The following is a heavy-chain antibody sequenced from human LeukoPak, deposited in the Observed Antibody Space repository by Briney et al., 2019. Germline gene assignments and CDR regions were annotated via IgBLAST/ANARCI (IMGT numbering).Heavy chain of an antibody. V-gene: IGHV3-23*01. CDR3: AKGESSGWYSAPLGLDY. D-gene: IGHD6-19*01. Sequence: GGSLRLSCAASGFTFSSYTMSWVRQAPGKGLEWVSGIRGSGGSTYYADSVKGRFTISRDNSKNTLYLQTNSLRAEDTAVYYCAKGESSGWYSAPLGLDYWGQGTLVTVSS. J-gene: IGHJ4*02. CDR2: IRGSGGST. CDR1: GFTFSSYT.